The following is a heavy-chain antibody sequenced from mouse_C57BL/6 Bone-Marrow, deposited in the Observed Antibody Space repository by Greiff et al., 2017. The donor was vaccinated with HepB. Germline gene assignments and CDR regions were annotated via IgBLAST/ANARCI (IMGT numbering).Heavy chain of an antibody. CDR2: IYPYNGVS. CDR3: ARLSIYDGYWYFDV. V-gene: IGHV1-31*01. CDR1: GYSFTGYY. J-gene: IGHJ1*03. D-gene: IGHD2-3*01. Sequence: EVKLVESGPELVKPGASVKISCKASGYSFTGYYMHWVKQSHGNILDWIGYIYPYNGVSRYNQKFKGKATLTVDKSSSTAYMELRSLTSEDSAVYYCARLSIYDGYWYFDVWGTGTTVTVSS.